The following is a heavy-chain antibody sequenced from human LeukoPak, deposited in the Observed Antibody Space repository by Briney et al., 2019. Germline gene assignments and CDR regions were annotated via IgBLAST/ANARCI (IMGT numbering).Heavy chain of an antibody. V-gene: IGHV3-23*01. Sequence: GGSLRLSCAASGFTFSSYAMSWVRQAPGKGLEWVSAISGSGGSTYYADSVKGRFTTSRDNSKNTLYLQMNSLRAEDTAVYYCAKDRELDIVVVVAATFDYWGQGTLVTVSS. CDR2: ISGSGGST. CDR3: AKDRELDIVVVVAATFDY. D-gene: IGHD2-15*01. CDR1: GFTFSSYA. J-gene: IGHJ4*02.